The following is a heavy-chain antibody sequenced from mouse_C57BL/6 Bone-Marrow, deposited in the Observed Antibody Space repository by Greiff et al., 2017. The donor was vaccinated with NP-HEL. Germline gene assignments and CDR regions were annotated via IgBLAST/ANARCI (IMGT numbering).Heavy chain of an antibody. D-gene: IGHD2-4*01. CDR2: IDPENGDT. J-gene: IGHJ1*03. CDR3: TTGGDYDGV. CDR1: GFNIKDDY. Sequence: EVQLQESGAELVRPGASVKLSCTASGFNIKDDYMHWVKQRPEQGLEWIGWIDPENGDTEYASKFQGKATITADTSSNTAYLQLSSLTSEDTAVYYCTTGGDYDGVWGTGTTVTVSS. V-gene: IGHV14-4*01.